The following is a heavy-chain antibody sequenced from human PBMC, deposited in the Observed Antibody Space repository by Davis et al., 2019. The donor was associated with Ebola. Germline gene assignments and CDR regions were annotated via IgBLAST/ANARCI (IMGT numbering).Heavy chain of an antibody. J-gene: IGHJ2*01. D-gene: IGHD4-17*01. Sequence: SETLSLTCTVSGGSISSYYWSWIRQPPGKGLEWIGYIFYSGTTNYDPSLKSRVTMSVDTSKNQFSLNLSSVTAADTAVYYCARMPTVTADHWYFDLWGRGTLVTVSS. CDR2: IFYSGTT. CDR3: ARMPTVTADHWYFDL. V-gene: IGHV4-59*01. CDR1: GGSISSYY.